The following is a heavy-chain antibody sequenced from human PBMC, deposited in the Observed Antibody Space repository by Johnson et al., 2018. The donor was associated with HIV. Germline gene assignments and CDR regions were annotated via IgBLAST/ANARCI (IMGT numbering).Heavy chain of an antibody. CDR3: TSPRGGLVARDAFDI. CDR1: GFTFGDYA. V-gene: IGHV3-49*03. Sequence: VQLVESGGGLVQPGRSLRLSCTASGFTFGDYALNWFRQAPGKGLEWVGFIRSKTYAGNTDYAASVIGSFSILRDESKTIAYLQMNSLKTEDTAVYNCTSPRGGLVARDAFDIWGQGTMVTVSS. D-gene: IGHD2-15*01. CDR2: IRSKTYAGNT. J-gene: IGHJ3*02.